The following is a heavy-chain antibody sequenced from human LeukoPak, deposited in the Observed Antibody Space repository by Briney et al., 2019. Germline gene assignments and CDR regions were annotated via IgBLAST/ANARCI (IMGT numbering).Heavy chain of an antibody. D-gene: IGHD5-18*01. CDR3: ARGRRGYSYGFDY. V-gene: IGHV4-59*01. Sequence: SETLSLTCTVSGGSISSYYWSWIRQPPGKGLEWIGYIYYSGSTNYNPSLKSRVTISEDTSKNQFSLKLSSVTAADTAVYYCARGRRGYSYGFDYWGQGTLVTVSS. CDR1: GGSISSYY. J-gene: IGHJ4*02. CDR2: IYYSGST.